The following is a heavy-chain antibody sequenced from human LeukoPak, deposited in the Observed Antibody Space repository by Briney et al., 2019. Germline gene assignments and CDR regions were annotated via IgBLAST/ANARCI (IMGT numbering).Heavy chain of an antibody. CDR3: ARGEYQQTED. J-gene: IGHJ4*02. D-gene: IGHD2-2*01. V-gene: IGHV4-61*02. CDR1: GGSISSGSYY. Sequence: PSETLSLTCTVSGGSISSGSYYWNWIRQPAGKGLEWIGRIYTSGSTKYSPSLKSRVTISVDTSKNQFSLKLSSVTAADTAVYYCARGEYQQTEDWGQGTLVTVSS. CDR2: IYTSGST.